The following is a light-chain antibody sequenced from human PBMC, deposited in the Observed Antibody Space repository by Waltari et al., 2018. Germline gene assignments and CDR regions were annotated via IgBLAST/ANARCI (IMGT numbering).Light chain of an antibody. V-gene: IGKV1-12*01. J-gene: IGKJ5*01. CDR2: AAS. CDR1: QGISIY. Sequence: DIQMTQSPSSVSASVGDRVPITCRASQGISIYLSWYQQKPGKAPKLLIYAASNLQSGVPSRFSGSGSGTHFTLTISSLQPEDFATYFCQQSNSFPVTFGQGTRLEIK. CDR3: QQSNSFPVT.